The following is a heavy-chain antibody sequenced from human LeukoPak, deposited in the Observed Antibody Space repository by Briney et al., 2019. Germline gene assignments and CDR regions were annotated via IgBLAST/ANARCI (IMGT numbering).Heavy chain of an antibody. D-gene: IGHD3-22*01. J-gene: IGHJ4*02. CDR2: IRSKANSYAT. CDR1: GFTFSGSD. V-gene: IGHV3-73*01. Sequence: GGSLRLSCAASGFTFSGSDMHWVGQASGKGLEWVGRIRSKANSYATAYAASVKGRLTISRDDSKNTAYLQMNSLKTEDTAVYFCTRHSSYYDSRGYYSYWGQGTLVTVSS. CDR3: TRHSSYYDSRGYYSY.